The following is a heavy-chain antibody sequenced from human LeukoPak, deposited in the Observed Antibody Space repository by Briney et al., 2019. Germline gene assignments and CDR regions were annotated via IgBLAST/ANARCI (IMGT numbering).Heavy chain of an antibody. CDR3: VGDILVMGY. J-gene: IGHJ4*02. D-gene: IGHD2-8*02. V-gene: IGHV3-74*01. CDR1: GFTFSGYW. Sequence: GGSLRLSCGASGFTFSGYWMHWVRQAPGKGLVWVSGISSDGTGTNYADSVKGRFTISRDNAKTTLYLQMNSLRADDTAVYYCVGDILVMGYWGQGTPVTVSS. CDR2: ISSDGTGT.